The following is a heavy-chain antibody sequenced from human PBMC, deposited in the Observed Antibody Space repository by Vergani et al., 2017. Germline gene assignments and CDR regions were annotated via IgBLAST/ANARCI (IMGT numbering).Heavy chain of an antibody. D-gene: IGHD1-26*01. Sequence: QVQLQESGPGLLKPPGTLSLTCAVSGGSISSSDWWSWVRQPPGKGLEWIGEIYHSGSTNYNPSLKSRVTISVDKSKNQFSLKLSSVTAADTAVYYCARAEVGATTNAFDVWGQGTMVTVSS. J-gene: IGHJ3*01. CDR2: IYHSGST. V-gene: IGHV4-4*03. CDR1: GGSISSSDW. CDR3: ARAEVGATTNAFDV.